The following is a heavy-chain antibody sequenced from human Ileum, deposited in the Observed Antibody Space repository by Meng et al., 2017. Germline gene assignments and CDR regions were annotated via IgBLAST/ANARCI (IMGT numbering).Heavy chain of an antibody. CDR1: GGSLRTNNDG. V-gene: IGHV4-61*01. Sequence: QPQEGGPWLVRPPYALSFICSVSGGSLRTNNDGWGWMRRTPGRRLKWVGYGSTNHNPSLKSRVTISVDTSKNQFFLTLNSVTAADTAIYYCARDHWGSLDYWGQGILVTVSS. CDR3: ARDHWGSLDY. CDR2: GST. J-gene: IGHJ4*02. D-gene: IGHD7-27*01.